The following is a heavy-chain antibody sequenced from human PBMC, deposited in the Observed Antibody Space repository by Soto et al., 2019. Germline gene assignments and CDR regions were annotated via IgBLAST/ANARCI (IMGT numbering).Heavy chain of an antibody. CDR3: AKDMRYYYGSGSSFDY. J-gene: IGHJ4*02. Sequence: EVQLVESGGGLVQPGRSLRLSCAASGFTFDDYAMHWVRQAPGKGLEWVSGISWNSGSIGYADSVKSRFTISRDNAKNFLYLQMNSLRAEDTALYYCAKDMRYYYGSGSSFDYWGQGTLVTVSS. CDR2: ISWNSGSI. D-gene: IGHD3-10*01. CDR1: GFTFDDYA. V-gene: IGHV3-9*01.